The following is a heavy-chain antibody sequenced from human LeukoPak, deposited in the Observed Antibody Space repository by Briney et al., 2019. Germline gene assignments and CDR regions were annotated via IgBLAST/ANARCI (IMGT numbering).Heavy chain of an antibody. Sequence: SETLSLTCTVSGGSISSYYWSWFRQPPGKGLEWLGEINHSGSTNYNPSLKSRVTISVDTSKNQFSLKLSSVTAADTAVYYCARGPAYYDSSGTYLGRYFDYWGQGTLVTVSS. D-gene: IGHD3-22*01. J-gene: IGHJ4*02. CDR3: ARGPAYYDSSGTYLGRYFDY. V-gene: IGHV4-34*01. CDR2: INHSGST. CDR1: GGSISSYY.